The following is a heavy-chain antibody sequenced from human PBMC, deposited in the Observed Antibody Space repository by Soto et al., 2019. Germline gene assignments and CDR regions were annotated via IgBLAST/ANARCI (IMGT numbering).Heavy chain of an antibody. CDR1: GFTFSTYA. CDR3: AKVGGLASCNSPVCYAAHVDY. D-gene: IGHD2-2*01. J-gene: IGHJ4*02. CDR2: VSYEGDNE. Sequence: QVPLVESWGGVVQPGRSLRLSCAASGFTFSTYAMHWVRQAPGKGLEWVALVSYEGDNEYDADSVRGRFFISRDHSRNTLYLQPSSMRHEDTAVYYCAKVGGLASCNSPVCYAAHVDYSGRVAQLSDSS. V-gene: IGHV3-30*18.